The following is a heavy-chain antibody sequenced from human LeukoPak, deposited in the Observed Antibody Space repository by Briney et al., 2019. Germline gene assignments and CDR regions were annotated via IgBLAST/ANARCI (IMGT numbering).Heavy chain of an antibody. CDR3: ARRAGVTRTSHYFDY. D-gene: IGHD4-23*01. CDR1: GGSISSYY. V-gene: IGHV4-59*01. Sequence: PSETLSLTCTVSGGSISSYYWSWIRQPPGKGLEWIGYIYYSGSTNYNPSPKSRVTISVDTSKNQFSLKLSSVTAADTAVYYCARRAGVTRTSHYFDYWGQGTLVTVCS. CDR2: IYYSGST. J-gene: IGHJ4*02.